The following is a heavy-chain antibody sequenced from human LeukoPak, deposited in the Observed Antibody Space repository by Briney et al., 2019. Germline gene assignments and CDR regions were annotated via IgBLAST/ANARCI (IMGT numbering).Heavy chain of an antibody. CDR3: ARDRHPPVVPAAIWFEP. CDR2: ISAYNGNT. Sequence: ASVKVSCKASGYTFTSYGISWVRQATGQGLEWMGWISAYNGNTNYAQKLQGRVTMTTDTSTSTAYMELRSLRSEDTAVYYCARDRHPPVVPAAIWFEPWGQGTLVTVSS. V-gene: IGHV1-18*01. J-gene: IGHJ5*02. D-gene: IGHD2-2*01. CDR1: GYTFTSYG.